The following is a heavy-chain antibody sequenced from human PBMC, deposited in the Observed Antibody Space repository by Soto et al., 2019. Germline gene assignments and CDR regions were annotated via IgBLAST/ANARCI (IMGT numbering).Heavy chain of an antibody. V-gene: IGHV3-23*01. J-gene: IGHJ4*02. CDR3: AKAPPYSSGWYLSPFDY. D-gene: IGHD6-19*01. CDR2: ISGSGGST. CDR1: GFTFSSYA. Sequence: GSLRLSCAASGFTFSSYAMSWVRQAPGKGLEWVSAISGSGGSTYYADSVKGRFTISRDNSKNTLYLQMNSLRAEDTAVYYCAKAPPYSSGWYLSPFDYWGQGTLVTVSS.